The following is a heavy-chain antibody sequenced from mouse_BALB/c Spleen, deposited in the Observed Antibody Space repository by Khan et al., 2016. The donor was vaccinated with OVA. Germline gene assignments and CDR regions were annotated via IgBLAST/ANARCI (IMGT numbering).Heavy chain of an antibody. CDR1: GFTFSSYG. Sequence: EVQLVESGGGLVKPGGSLKLSCSASGFTFSSYGMYWVRQTPEKRLEWVATISSGGHYTFYPDSVKVRFTISRDNAKDMLYLDMSSQRSGDSAMLYCSTSLVDYYAMHYWGQGTSVTVSS. CDR3: STSLVDYYAMHY. V-gene: IGHV5-9-3*01. D-gene: IGHD2-2*01. CDR2: ISSGGHYT. J-gene: IGHJ4*01.